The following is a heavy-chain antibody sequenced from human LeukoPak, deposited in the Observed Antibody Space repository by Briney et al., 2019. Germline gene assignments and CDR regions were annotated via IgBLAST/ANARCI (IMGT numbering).Heavy chain of an antibody. CDR1: GYTFTGYY. D-gene: IGHD1-26*01. Sequence: ASVKVSCKASGYTFTGYYMHWVRQAPGQGLEWMGWINPNSGGTNYAQKFQGRGTMTRDTSISTAYMELSRLRSDDTAVYYCARAAESFTIVGVPPGWFAPWGQGTLVTVSS. V-gene: IGHV1-2*02. CDR2: INPNSGGT. CDR3: ARAAESFTIVGVPPGWFAP. J-gene: IGHJ5*02.